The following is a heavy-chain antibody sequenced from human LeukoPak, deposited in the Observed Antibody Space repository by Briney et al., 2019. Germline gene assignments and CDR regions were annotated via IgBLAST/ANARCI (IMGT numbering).Heavy chain of an antibody. CDR1: GFTFSSYA. Sequence: GGSLRLSCAASGFTFSSYAMSWVRQAPGEGLEWVSLISGSGGSTYYEDSVKGRFTISRDNSKNTLYLQMNSLRAEDTALYYCAKGGLPYFDCWGQGTLVTVSS. D-gene: IGHD5/OR15-5a*01. V-gene: IGHV3-23*01. J-gene: IGHJ4*02. CDR2: ISGSGGST. CDR3: AKGGLPYFDC.